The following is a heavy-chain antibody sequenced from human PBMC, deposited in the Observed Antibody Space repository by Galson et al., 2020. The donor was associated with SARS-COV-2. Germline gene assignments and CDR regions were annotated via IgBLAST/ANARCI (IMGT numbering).Heavy chain of an antibody. CDR2: IDWDDDK. Sequence: SGPTLVKPTATLTLTCTFSGFSLSSTGMCVSWIRQPPGKALEWLGVIDWDDDKYYSASLKTRLTFSKDTSKSQVVLTMTNMDPSDTGTYYCARIRAAGMYYYYGMDVWGQGTTVTVSS. CDR1: GFSLSSTGMC. D-gene: IGHD6-25*01. V-gene: IGHV2-70*01. CDR3: ARIRAAGMYYYYGMDV. J-gene: IGHJ6*02.